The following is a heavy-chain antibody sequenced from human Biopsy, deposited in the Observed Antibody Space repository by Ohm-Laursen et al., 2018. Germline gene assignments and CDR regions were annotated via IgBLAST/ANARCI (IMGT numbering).Heavy chain of an antibody. J-gene: IGHJ4*02. V-gene: IGHV4-59*01. CDR2: FYYSGST. CDR3: ARACIKTSGVLIPETYYFDS. Sequence: SQTLSLTCNVSGDSISIYYWSWIRQPPGKGLEWIGNFYYSGSTNYNPSLKSRITMSLDRSKSQVSLRMNSVTAADTAVYYCARACIKTSGVLIPETYYFDSWGQGTLVTVSS. CDR1: GDSISIYY. D-gene: IGHD3-3*01.